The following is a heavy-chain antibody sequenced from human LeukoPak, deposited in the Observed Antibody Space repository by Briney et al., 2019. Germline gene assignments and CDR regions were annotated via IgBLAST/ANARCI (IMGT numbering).Heavy chain of an antibody. Sequence: SETLSLTCTVSGGSIISSSHYWAWLRQPPGKGLEWIGSIYYNGGTFYSPSLKSRASISVDTSKNQFSLKLSSVTAADTSVYFCAREEASAADYWGQGTLVTVSS. J-gene: IGHJ4*02. CDR3: AREEASAADY. CDR1: GGSIISSSHY. V-gene: IGHV4-39*01. D-gene: IGHD6-13*01. CDR2: IYYNGGT.